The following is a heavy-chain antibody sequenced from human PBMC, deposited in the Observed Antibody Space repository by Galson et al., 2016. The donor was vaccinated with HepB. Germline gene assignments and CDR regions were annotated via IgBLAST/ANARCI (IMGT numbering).Heavy chain of an antibody. CDR3: AKEIAQGRRLDY. V-gene: IGHV3-23*01. Sequence: SLRLSCAASGFTFSSYTMNWVRQAPGKGLEWVSSISHHADGTYYADSVKGRFTISRDNSKNTLYLQMNSLRTEDTAVYYCAKEIAQGRRLDYWGQGALVTVSS. CDR2: ISHHADGT. CDR1: GFTFSSYT. J-gene: IGHJ4*02. D-gene: IGHD2-21*01.